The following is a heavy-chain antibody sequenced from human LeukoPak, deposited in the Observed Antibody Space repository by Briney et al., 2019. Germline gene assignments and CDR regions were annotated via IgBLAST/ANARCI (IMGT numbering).Heavy chain of an antibody. D-gene: IGHD1-1*01. CDR2: ICTSGST. CDR1: GGSISTYC. J-gene: IGHJ6*03. CDR3: ARAVQLERPPPLIDYYYMDV. V-gene: IGHV4-4*07. Sequence: SETLSLTCTVSGGSISTYCWSWIRQPAGKGLEWIGHICTSGSTNYNPSLKSRVTIALDTSKNQFSLKLRSVTAADTAVYYCARAVQLERPPPLIDYYYMDVWGKGTTVTVSS.